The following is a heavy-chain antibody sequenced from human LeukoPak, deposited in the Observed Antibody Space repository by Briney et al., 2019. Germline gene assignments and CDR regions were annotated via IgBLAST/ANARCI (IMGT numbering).Heavy chain of an antibody. D-gene: IGHD3-22*01. V-gene: IGHV3-23*01. J-gene: IGHJ4*02. Sequence: GGSLRLSCAASGFTFNNYVMSWVRQAPGKGLEWVSGISGSGGNTYYANSVRGRFRISRDNSKNTLFLQMNSLRAEDTALYYCAKDLPPRDSSGYAILHYFDSWGQGTLVTVSS. CDR2: ISGSGGNT. CDR1: GFTFNNYV. CDR3: AKDLPPRDSSGYAILHYFDS.